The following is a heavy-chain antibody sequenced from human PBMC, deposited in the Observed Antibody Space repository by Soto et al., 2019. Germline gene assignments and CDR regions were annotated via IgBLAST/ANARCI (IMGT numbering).Heavy chain of an antibody. D-gene: IGHD3-9*01. J-gene: IGHJ3*02. CDR1: GGTFSSYA. Sequence: SVKVSCKASGGTFSSYAISWVRQAPGQGLEWMGGIIPIFGTANYAQKFQGRVTITADESTSTAYMELSSLRSEDTAVYYCARDALLTGHQKPHDAFDIWGQGTMVTVSS. V-gene: IGHV1-69*13. CDR3: ARDALLTGHQKPHDAFDI. CDR2: IIPIFGTA.